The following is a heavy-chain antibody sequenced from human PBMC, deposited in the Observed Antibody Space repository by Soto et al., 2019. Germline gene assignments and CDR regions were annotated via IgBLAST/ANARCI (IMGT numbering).Heavy chain of an antibody. CDR1: GFTFSDYY. D-gene: IGHD6-13*01. V-gene: IGHV3-11*01. Sequence: PVGSLRLSCAASGFTFSDYYMSWIRQAPGKGLEWVSYISSSGSTIYYADSVKGRFTISRDNAKNSPYLQMNSLRAEDTAVYYCASKQLVLGDGFDIWGQGTMVTVSS. CDR2: ISSSGSTI. J-gene: IGHJ3*02. CDR3: ASKQLVLGDGFDI.